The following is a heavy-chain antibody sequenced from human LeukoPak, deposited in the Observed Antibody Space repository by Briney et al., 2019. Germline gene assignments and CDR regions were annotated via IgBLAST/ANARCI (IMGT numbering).Heavy chain of an antibody. CDR1: GFTFSDYY. V-gene: IGHV3-11*01. CDR3: AKGGIVQQWLVQFDP. Sequence: GGSLRLSCAASGFTFSDYYMSWIRQAPGKGLEWVSYISSSGSTIYYADSVKGRFTISRDNAKNSLYLQMNSLRAEDTAVYYCAKGGIVQQWLVQFDPWGQGTLVTVSS. J-gene: IGHJ5*02. D-gene: IGHD6-19*01. CDR2: ISSSGSTI.